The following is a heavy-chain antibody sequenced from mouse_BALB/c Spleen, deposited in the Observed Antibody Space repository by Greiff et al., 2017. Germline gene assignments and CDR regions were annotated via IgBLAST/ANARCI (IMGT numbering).Heavy chain of an antibody. V-gene: IGHV1-80*01. D-gene: IGHD2-2*01. J-gene: IGHJ3*01. Sequence: QVHVKQSGAELVRPGSSVKISCKASGYAFSSYWMNWVKQRPGQGLEWIGQIYPGDGDTNYNGKFKGKATLTADKSSSTAYMQLSSLTSEDSAVYFCATGSAWFAYWGQGTLVTVSA. CDR1: GYAFSSYW. CDR3: ATGSAWFAY. CDR2: IYPGDGDT.